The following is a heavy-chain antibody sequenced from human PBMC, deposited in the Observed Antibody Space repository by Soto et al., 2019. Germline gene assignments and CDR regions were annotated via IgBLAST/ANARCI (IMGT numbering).Heavy chain of an antibody. V-gene: IGHV4-39*01. CDR3: ARYSGTYYFDF. D-gene: IGHD1-26*01. Sequence: SETLSLTCTVSGVSISSSNYYWGWIRQPPGKGLEWIGSIYYTGSTYYNPSLKSRVTISVDTSKSQFSLQVTSVTAADTAVYYCARYSGTYYFDFWGQGTLVTVSS. J-gene: IGHJ4*02. CDR1: GVSISSSNYY. CDR2: IYYTGST.